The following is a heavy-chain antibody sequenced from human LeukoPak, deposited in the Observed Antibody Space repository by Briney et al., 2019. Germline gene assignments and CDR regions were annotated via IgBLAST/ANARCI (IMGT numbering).Heavy chain of an antibody. D-gene: IGHD3-10*01. V-gene: IGHV3-23*01. CDR3: AKGTMVRGVIFDIDY. J-gene: IGHJ4*02. CDR2: ISGSGGST. CDR1: GFTLSSYA. Sequence: GGSLRLSCAASGFTLSSYATSWVRQAPGKGLEWVSAISGSGGSTYYADSVKGRFTISRDNSKNTLYLQMNRLRAEDTAVYYCAKGTMVRGVIFDIDYWGQGTLLTVSS.